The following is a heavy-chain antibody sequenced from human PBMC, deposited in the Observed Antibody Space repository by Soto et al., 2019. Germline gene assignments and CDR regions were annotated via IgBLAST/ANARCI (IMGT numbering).Heavy chain of an antibody. J-gene: IGHJ5*02. D-gene: IGHD3-3*01. V-gene: IGHV1-69*13. CDR2: IIPIFGTA. CDR1: GGTFSSYA. CDR3: ARDGPYDFWSGPPGHWFDP. Sequence: GASVKVSCKASGGTFSSYAISWVRQAPGQGLEWMGGIIPIFGTANYAQKFQGRVTITADESTGTAYMELSSLRSEDAAVYYCARDGPYDFWSGPPGHWFDPWGQGTLVTVSS.